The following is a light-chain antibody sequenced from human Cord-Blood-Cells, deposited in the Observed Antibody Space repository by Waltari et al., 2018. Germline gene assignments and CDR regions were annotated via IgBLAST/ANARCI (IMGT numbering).Light chain of an antibody. V-gene: IGKV3-11*01. J-gene: IGKJ4*01. CDR2: DAS. CDR3: QQRSNWPLT. Sequence: ELVLTQSPSTLSLSPGERAPLSCRASQSISTYLAWYQQKPGQAPRLLIYDASTRATGIPARFSGSGSGTDFTLTISSLEPEDVAVYYCQQRSNWPLTFGGGTKVEIK. CDR1: QSISTY.